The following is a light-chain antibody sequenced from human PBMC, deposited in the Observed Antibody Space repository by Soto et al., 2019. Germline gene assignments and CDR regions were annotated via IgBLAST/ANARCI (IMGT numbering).Light chain of an antibody. CDR3: QSYVSSMPGSI. V-gene: IGLV1-40*01. CDR1: SSNLGPGFD. CDR2: SNT. J-gene: IGLJ1*01. Sequence: QSVLTQPPSVSGSPGQTVTISCTGSSSNLGPGFDVHWYQHVPGKAPKLVIYSNTIRPSGVPDRFSGSKSGSSASLAIAGLQAAGEADYCCQSYVSSMPGSIFGTGTKLTVL.